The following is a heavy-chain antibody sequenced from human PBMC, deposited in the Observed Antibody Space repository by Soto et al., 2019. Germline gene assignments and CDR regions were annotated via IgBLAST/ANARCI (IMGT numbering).Heavy chain of an antibody. J-gene: IGHJ4*02. D-gene: IGHD4-17*01. CDR2: INHSGST. Sequence: QVQLQQWGAGLLKPSETLSLTCAVYGGSFSGYYWSWIRQPPGKGLEWIGEINHSGSTNYNPSLKSRVTISVDTSKNQFSLKLSSVTAADAAVYYCARDPLTTPFDYWGQGTLVTVSS. CDR3: ARDPLTTPFDY. V-gene: IGHV4-34*01. CDR1: GGSFSGYY.